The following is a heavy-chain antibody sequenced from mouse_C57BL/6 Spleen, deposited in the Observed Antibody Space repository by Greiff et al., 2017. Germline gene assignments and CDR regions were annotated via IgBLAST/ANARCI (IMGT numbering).Heavy chain of an antibody. Sequence: QVQLQQSGPGLVQPSQSLSITCTVSGFSLTSYGVHWVRQSPGKGLEWLGVIWSGGSTDYNAAFISRLSISKDNSKSQVFFKMNSLQADDTAIYYCVGDDYPYYYAMDYWGQGTSVTVSS. V-gene: IGHV2-2*01. J-gene: IGHJ4*01. D-gene: IGHD2-4*01. CDR2: IWSGGST. CDR3: VGDDYPYYYAMDY. CDR1: GFSLTSYG.